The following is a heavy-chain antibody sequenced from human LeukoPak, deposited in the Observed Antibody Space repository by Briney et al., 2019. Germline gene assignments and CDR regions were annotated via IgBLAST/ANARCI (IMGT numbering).Heavy chain of an antibody. Sequence: PSETLSLTCTVSGDSISDSYWTWVRQPPGKGLEWIGYIYHSGSTNYNPSLTSRVTISVDASKNQFSLKLSSVSAADTAVYYCARSVSCSGGYCYSGSRLMDVWGKGTTVTVSS. CDR2: IYHSGST. D-gene: IGHD2-15*01. CDR1: GDSISDSY. V-gene: IGHV4-59*01. CDR3: ARSVSCSGGYCYSGSRLMDV. J-gene: IGHJ6*04.